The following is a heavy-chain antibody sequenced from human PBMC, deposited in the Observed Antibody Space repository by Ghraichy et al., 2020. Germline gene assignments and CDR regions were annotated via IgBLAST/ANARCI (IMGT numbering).Heavy chain of an antibody. CDR3: ATELIYGDYVGFDP. CDR2: IYYSGST. Sequence: SETLSLTCTVSGGSISSYYWSWIRQPPGKGLEWIGYIYYSGSTNYNPSLKSRVTISVDTSKNQFSLKLSSVTAADTAVYYCATELIYGDYVGFDPWGQGTLVTVSS. J-gene: IGHJ5*02. D-gene: IGHD4-17*01. CDR1: GGSISSYY. V-gene: IGHV4-59*01.